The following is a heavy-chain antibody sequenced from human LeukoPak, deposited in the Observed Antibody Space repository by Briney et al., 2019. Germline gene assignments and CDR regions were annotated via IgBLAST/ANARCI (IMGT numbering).Heavy chain of an antibody. CDR1: GGSISSSSYY. D-gene: IGHD1-26*01. CDR2: IYYSGST. CDR3: ASPGGRRGWELRY. Sequence: SETLSLTCTVSGGSISSSSYYWGWIRQPPGKGLEWIGSIYYSGSTYYNPSLKSRVTISVDTSKNQFSLKLSSVTAADTAVYYCASPGGRRGWELRYWGQGTLVTVSS. V-gene: IGHV4-39*01. J-gene: IGHJ4*02.